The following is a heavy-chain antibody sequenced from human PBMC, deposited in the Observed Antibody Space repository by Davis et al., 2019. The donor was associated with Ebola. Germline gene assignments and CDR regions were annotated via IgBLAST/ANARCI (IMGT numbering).Heavy chain of an antibody. CDR1: GYSFTSFW. CDR2: ILPGDSDT. V-gene: IGHV5-51*01. D-gene: IGHD5-12*01. Sequence: KVSCKASGYSFTSFWIGWVRQPPVQGLEWMGAILPGDSDTRYSPSFQGQVTISADKSITTAYLHWNSLKSSDTAMYYCARQGAPYSAPANWGQGTLVTVSS. J-gene: IGHJ4*02. CDR3: ARQGAPYSAPAN.